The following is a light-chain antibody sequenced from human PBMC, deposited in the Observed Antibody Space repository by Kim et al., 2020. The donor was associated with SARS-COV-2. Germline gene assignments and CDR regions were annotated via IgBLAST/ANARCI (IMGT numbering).Light chain of an antibody. CDR3: LQDYLYPWT. CDR1: QDIKKD. Sequence: AIQMTQSPSSLSASVGDRVIITCRASQDIKKDLGWYQQKPGKAPKLLIYYVSTLESGVPSRFSGSGSGTDFTLTISSLQPEDFATYYCLQDYLYPWTFGQGTKVDI. V-gene: IGKV1-6*01. J-gene: IGKJ1*01. CDR2: YVS.